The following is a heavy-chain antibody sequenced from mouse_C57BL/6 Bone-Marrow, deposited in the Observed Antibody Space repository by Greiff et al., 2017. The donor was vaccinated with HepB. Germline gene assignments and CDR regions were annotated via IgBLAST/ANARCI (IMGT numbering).Heavy chain of an antibody. CDR1: GYTFTSYW. V-gene: IGHV1-9*01. D-gene: IGHD2-4*01. CDR3: SDGLRLYVNLDV. J-gene: IGHJ1*03. Sequence: QVQLQQPGAELVKPGASMKLSCKASGYTFTSYWMHWVKQRPGQGLEWIGGILPGSGSTNYNEKFKGKATFTADTSSNTTYMKLSSLTTEDSAIYYCSDGLRLYVNLDVWGTGTTVTVSS. CDR2: ILPGSGST.